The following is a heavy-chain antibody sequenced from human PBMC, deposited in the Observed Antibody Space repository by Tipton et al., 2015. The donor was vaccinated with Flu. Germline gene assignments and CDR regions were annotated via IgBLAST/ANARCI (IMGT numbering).Heavy chain of an antibody. D-gene: IGHD6-13*01. Sequence: TLSLTCAVYGGSSSGYYWSWIRQPPGKGLEWIGEINHSGSTNYNPSLKSRVTISVDTSKNQFSLKLSSVTAADTAVYYCAGGYSSSWFDYWGQGTLVTVSS. CDR1: GGSSSGYY. CDR2: INHSGST. V-gene: IGHV4-34*01. J-gene: IGHJ4*02. CDR3: AGGYSSSWFDY.